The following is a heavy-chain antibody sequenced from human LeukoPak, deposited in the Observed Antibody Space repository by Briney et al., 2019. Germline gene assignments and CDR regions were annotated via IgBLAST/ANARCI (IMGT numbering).Heavy chain of an antibody. CDR2: TYNSYT. D-gene: IGHD3-9*01. V-gene: IGHV1-18*01. CDR3: ARALAQGGSFDLYYFDS. Sequence: GASVKVSCKASGYTSTTYGISWVRQAPGQGLEWMGWTYNSYTHYAQTFRDRLTMTTDTSTSTSYMELRSLRSDDTAVYYCARALAQGGSFDLYYFDSWGQGSLVTVSS. J-gene: IGHJ4*02. CDR1: GYTSTTYG.